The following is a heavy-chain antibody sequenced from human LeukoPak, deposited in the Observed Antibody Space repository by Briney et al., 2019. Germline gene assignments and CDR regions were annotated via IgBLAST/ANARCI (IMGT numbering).Heavy chain of an antibody. CDR1: GGTFSSYA. CDR2: IIPIFGTA. V-gene: IGHV1-69*01. Sequence: GASVKVSCKASGGTFSSYAISWVRQAPGQGLEWMGGIIPIFGTANYAQKFQGRVTITADESTSTAYMELSSLRSEDTAVYYCARVLVEMATVYFDYWGQGTLVTVSS. D-gene: IGHD5-24*01. J-gene: IGHJ4*02. CDR3: ARVLVEMATVYFDY.